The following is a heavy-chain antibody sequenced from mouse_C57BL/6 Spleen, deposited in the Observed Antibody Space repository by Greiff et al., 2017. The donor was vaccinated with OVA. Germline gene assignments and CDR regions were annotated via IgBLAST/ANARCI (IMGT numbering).Heavy chain of an antibody. Sequence: QVQLKQSGPELVKPGASVKISCKASGYAFSSSWMNWVKQRPGKGLEWIGRIYPGDGDTNYIGKFKGKATLTADKSSSTAYMQLSSLTSEDSAVYFCARGLITTVVARDWYCDVWGTGTTVTVSS. V-gene: IGHV1-82*01. D-gene: IGHD1-1*01. CDR1: GYAFSSSW. CDR3: ARGLITTVVARDWYCDV. J-gene: IGHJ1*03. CDR2: IYPGDGDT.